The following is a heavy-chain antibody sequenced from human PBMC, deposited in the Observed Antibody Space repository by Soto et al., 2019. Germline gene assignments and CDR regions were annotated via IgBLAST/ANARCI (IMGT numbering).Heavy chain of an antibody. Sequence: PGESLKISCNGSGYSFTNYWISWVGQMPWKGLEYMGIIYPSDSTTRYSPSFQGQVTISADKSISTAYLQWNSLKASDTAMYYCARHGFYGDYSSNYFDPWGQGTLVTVSS. V-gene: IGHV5-51*01. J-gene: IGHJ5*02. D-gene: IGHD4-17*01. CDR1: GYSFTNYW. CDR2: IYPSDSTT. CDR3: ARHGFYGDYSSNYFDP.